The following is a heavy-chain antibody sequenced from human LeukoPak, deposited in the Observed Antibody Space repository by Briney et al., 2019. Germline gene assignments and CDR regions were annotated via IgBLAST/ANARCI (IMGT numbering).Heavy chain of an antibody. CDR3: ASVDAMVRGVIVAFDI. D-gene: IGHD3-10*01. CDR2: ISSSSSYI. J-gene: IGHJ3*02. CDR1: GFTFSSYS. V-gene: IGHV3-21*01. Sequence: PGGSLRLSCAASGFTFSSYSMNWVRQAPGKGLEWVSSISSSSSYIYYADSVKGRFTISRDNAKNSLYLQMNSLRAEDTAVNYCASVDAMVRGVIVAFDIWGQGTMVTVSS.